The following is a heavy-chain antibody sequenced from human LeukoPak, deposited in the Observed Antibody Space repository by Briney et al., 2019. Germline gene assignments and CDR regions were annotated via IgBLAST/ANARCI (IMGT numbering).Heavy chain of an antibody. CDR3: ARGAYSSGWAYFDH. CDR1: GFTFSDYS. CDR2: ISFSVNTK. D-gene: IGHD6-19*01. V-gene: IGHV3-48*04. J-gene: IGHJ4*02. Sequence: GGSLRLPCAASGFTFSDYSMNWVRQAPGKGLEWVSYISFSVNTKYYGDSVKGRFTISRDNAKNSLYLHIDSLRAEDTAVYYCARGAYSSGWAYFDHWGQGTLVTVSS.